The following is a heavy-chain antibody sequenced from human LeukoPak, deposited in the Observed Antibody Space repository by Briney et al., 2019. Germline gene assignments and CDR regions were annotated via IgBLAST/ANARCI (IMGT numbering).Heavy chain of an antibody. V-gene: IGHV4-34*01. D-gene: IGHD5-24*01. CDR2: INHSGST. J-gene: IGHJ4*02. Sequence: PSGTLSLTCAVYGGSFSGYYWSGLRQPPGKGLEWIGEINHSGSTNYNTCLKSRVTISVDTSKSQFSLKLSSVTAADTAVYYCARGRRWLQFHYFDYWGQGTLVTVSS. CDR3: ARGRRWLQFHYFDY. CDR1: GGSFSGYY.